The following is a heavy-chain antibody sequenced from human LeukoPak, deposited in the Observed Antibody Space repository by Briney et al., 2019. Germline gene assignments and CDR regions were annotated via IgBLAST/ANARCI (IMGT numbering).Heavy chain of an antibody. V-gene: IGHV1-2*02. CDR3: ARSITIFETHFDY. Sequence: ASVKVSCKASGYTFTGYYTHWVRQAPGQGLEWMGWINPNSGGTNYAQKFQGRVTMTRDTSISTAYMELSRLRSDDTAVYYCARSITIFETHFDYWGQGTLVTVSS. J-gene: IGHJ4*02. D-gene: IGHD3-3*01. CDR1: GYTFTGYY. CDR2: INPNSGGT.